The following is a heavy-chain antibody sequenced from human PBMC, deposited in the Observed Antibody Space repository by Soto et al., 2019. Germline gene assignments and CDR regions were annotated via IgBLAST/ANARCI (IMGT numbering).Heavy chain of an antibody. J-gene: IGHJ4*02. CDR1: GGSFSGYY. CDR3: ARHSVTYYDFDY. CDR2: IYYSGST. Sequence: LTCVVYGGSFSGYYWSLIRQPPGKGLEWIGYIYYSGSTNHNPSLKSRVTISVDTSNNQFSLTLTSVTAADMAVYYCARHSVTYYDFDYWGQGTLVTVSS. V-gene: IGHV4-59*08. D-gene: IGHD1-26*01.